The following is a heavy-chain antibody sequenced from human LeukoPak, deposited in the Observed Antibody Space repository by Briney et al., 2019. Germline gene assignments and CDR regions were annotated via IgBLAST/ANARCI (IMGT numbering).Heavy chain of an antibody. D-gene: IGHD3-10*01. V-gene: IGHV3-33*01. CDR2: IWYDGSNK. CDR1: GFTFSSYG. Sequence: GSLRLSCAASGFTFSSYGMHWVRQAPGKGLEWVAVIWYDGSNKYYADSVKGRFTISRDNSKNTLYLQMNSLRAEDTAVYYCARGYGSGSYFWLDYWGQGTLVTVSS. CDR3: ARGYGSGSYFWLDY. J-gene: IGHJ4*02.